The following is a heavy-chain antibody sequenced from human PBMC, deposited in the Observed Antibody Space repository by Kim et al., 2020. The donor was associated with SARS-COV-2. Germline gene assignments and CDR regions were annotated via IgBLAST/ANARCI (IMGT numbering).Heavy chain of an antibody. V-gene: IGHV3-30*01. CDR3: TSEGNRDGYKFDAFDI. D-gene: IGHD5-12*01. J-gene: IGHJ3*02. Sequence: SVKGRFTISRDDSKNTMYMQRNSLKAEDTAVYYCTSEGNRDGYKFDAFDIWGQGTMVTVSS.